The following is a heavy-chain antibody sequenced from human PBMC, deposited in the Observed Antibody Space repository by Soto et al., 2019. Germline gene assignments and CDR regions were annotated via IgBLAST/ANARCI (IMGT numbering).Heavy chain of an antibody. CDR3: AGLAMRRLGSVKDY. D-gene: IGHD3-16*01. V-gene: IGHV4-39*01. CDR1: GGSISSSSYS. J-gene: IGHJ4*02. CDR2: IYYSGST. Sequence: QLQLQESGPGLVKPSETLSLTCTVSGGSISSSSYSWGWIRQPPGKGLEWIGSIYYSGSTYYNPSLKSPVTITVATSRNQCSRKLSSVTAADTAVYYCAGLAMRRLGSVKDYWGQGTLVTVSS.